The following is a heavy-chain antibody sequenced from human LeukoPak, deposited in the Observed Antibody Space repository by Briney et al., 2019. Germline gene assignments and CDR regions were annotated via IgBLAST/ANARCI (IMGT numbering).Heavy chain of an antibody. CDR2: MYYTGST. CDR1: GGSISSYY. CDR3: ARHDWLLKTTNWFDP. J-gene: IGHJ5*02. Sequence: SETLSLTCTVSGGSISSYYWSWIRQPPGKGLEWIGYMYYTGSTNYNPSLKSRVTISVDTSKNQFSLKLSSVTAADTAVYYCARHDWLLKTTNWFDPWGQGTLVTVSS. V-gene: IGHV4-59*08. D-gene: IGHD2-15*01.